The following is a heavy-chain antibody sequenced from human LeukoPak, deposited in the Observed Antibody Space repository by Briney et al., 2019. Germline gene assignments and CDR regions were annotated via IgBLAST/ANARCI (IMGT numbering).Heavy chain of an antibody. CDR2: INPNSGGT. D-gene: IGHD4-23*01. J-gene: IGHJ3*02. V-gene: IGHV1-2*02. Sequence: ASVKVSCKASGYTFTGYYMHWVRQAPGQGLEWMGWINPNSGGTNYAQKFQGRVTMIRDTSISTAYMELSRLRSDDTAVYYCARVDTVGGAFDIWGQGTMVTVSS. CDR3: ARVDTVGGAFDI. CDR1: GYTFTGYY.